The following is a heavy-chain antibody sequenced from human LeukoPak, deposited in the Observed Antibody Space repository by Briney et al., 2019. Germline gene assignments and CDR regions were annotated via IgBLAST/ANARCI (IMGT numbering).Heavy chain of an antibody. D-gene: IGHD2-21*02. V-gene: IGHV2-70*11. J-gene: IGHJ1*01. CDR3: ARSHTGGDCVTFQH. CDR2: IDWDDDK. Sequence: SGPTLVNPTQTLTLTCTFSGFSLSTSGMCVNWIRQPPGKALEWLARIDWDDDKYYSTSLKTRLTISKDTSKNQVVLTMTNMDPVDTATYYCARSHTGGDCVTFQHWGQGTLVTVSS. CDR1: GFSLSTSGMC.